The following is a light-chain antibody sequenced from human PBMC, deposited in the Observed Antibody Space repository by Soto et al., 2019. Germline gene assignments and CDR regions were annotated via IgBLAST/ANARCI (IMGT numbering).Light chain of an antibody. Sequence: DIQMTQSPSSLSASVGDRVTITCRASQSISSYLNWYQQKPGKAPKLLIYAAPSLQSGVPSRFSGSGPGTDFTLTISSLQPEDFATYYCQQSYSTPITFGQGTRLEIK. V-gene: IGKV1-39*01. J-gene: IGKJ5*01. CDR1: QSISSY. CDR2: AAP. CDR3: QQSYSTPIT.